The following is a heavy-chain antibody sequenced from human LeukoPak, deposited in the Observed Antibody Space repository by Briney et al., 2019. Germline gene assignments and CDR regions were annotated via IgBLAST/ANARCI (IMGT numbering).Heavy chain of an antibody. Sequence: GGSLRLSCTASGFTFGDYAMSWFRQAPGKGLEWVGFIRSKAYGGTTEYAASVKGRFTISRDDSKSIAYLQMNSLKTEDTAVYYCTRDSTVAGHICDYWGQGTLVTVSS. CDR1: GFTFGDYA. D-gene: IGHD6-19*01. CDR3: TRDSTVAGHICDY. J-gene: IGHJ4*02. V-gene: IGHV3-49*03. CDR2: IRSKAYGGTT.